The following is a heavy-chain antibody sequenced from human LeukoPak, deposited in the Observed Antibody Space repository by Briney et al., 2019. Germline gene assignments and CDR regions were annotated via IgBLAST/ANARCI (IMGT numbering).Heavy chain of an antibody. Sequence: PSGTLSLTCTVSGGSISSSSYYWGWIRQPPGKGLEWNGSIYYSGSTYYNPSLKSRVTISVDTSKNQFSLKLSSVTAADTAVYYCARGFYDYVWGSYRYNWFDPWGQGTLVTVSS. J-gene: IGHJ5*02. CDR2: IYYSGST. V-gene: IGHV4-39*01. CDR1: GGSISSSSYY. D-gene: IGHD3-16*02. CDR3: ARGFYDYVWGSYRYNWFDP.